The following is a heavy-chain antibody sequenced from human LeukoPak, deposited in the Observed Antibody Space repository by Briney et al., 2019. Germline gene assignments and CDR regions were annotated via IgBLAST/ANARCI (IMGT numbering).Heavy chain of an antibody. CDR1: GGSISGYY. Sequence: SETLSLTCTVSGGSISGYYWSWIRQPPGKGLEWIGYIYDSGSTYYNPSLKSRVTISVDTSKNQFSLKLSSVTAANTAVYYCARARGEAVDYWGQGTLVTVSS. CDR3: ARARGEAVDY. D-gene: IGHD3-10*01. V-gene: IGHV4-59*01. J-gene: IGHJ4*02. CDR2: IYDSGST.